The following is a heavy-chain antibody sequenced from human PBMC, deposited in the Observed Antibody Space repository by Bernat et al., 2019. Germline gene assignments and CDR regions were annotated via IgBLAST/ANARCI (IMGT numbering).Heavy chain of an antibody. J-gene: IGHJ4*02. CDR3: VRGSAGAKDY. D-gene: IGHD6-13*01. CDR1: GFILTNYW. V-gene: IGHV3-7*04. Sequence: EVQLVESGGGLVQPGGSLRLSCAASGFILTNYWMNWVRQAPGKGLEWVANIKRDGSETYYVDSVKGRFTISRDIAKNLLYLKMNSLRAEDTAIYYCVRGSAGAKDYWGQGTLVTVSS. CDR2: IKRDGSET.